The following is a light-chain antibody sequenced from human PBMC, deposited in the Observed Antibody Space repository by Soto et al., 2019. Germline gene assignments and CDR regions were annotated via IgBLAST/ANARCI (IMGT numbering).Light chain of an antibody. V-gene: IGKV3-15*01. CDR2: GAS. Sequence: EIVMTQSPATLSVSPGERATLSCRASQSVSSNLAWYQQKPGQAPRLLIYGASTSATGIPARFSGSGSGTEFTLPISSLQSEDFAVYYCQQYNNWPPGTFGQGTRLEI. CDR3: QQYNNWPPGT. CDR1: QSVSSN. J-gene: IGKJ5*01.